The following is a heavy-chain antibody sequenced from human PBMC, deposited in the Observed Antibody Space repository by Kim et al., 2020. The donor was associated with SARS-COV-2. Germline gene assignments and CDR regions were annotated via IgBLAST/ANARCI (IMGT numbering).Heavy chain of an antibody. CDR3: ARDHSSSGYYGMDV. Sequence: ASVKVSCKASGYTFTGYYMHWVRQAPGQGLEWMGCINPNSGGTNYAQKFQGRVTMTRDTSISTAYMELSRLRSDDTAVYYCARDHSSSGYYGMDVWGQGTTVTVSS. CDR1: GYTFTGYY. V-gene: IGHV1-2*02. CDR2: INPNSGGT. D-gene: IGHD6-13*01. J-gene: IGHJ6*02.